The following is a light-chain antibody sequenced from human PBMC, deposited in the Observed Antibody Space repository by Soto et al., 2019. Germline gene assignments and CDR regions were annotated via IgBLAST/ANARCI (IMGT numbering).Light chain of an antibody. CDR3: AAWDDSLNVYVV. CDR2: SNN. V-gene: IGLV1-44*01. CDR1: SSNIGSNT. Sequence: QSVLTQPPSASGTPGQRVTISCSGSSSNIGSNTVNWYQQLPGTAPKLLIYSNNQRPSGVPDRFSGSKSGTSASLAISGLQSDDEADYYCAAWDDSLNVYVVFGGGTKLTVL. J-gene: IGLJ2*01.